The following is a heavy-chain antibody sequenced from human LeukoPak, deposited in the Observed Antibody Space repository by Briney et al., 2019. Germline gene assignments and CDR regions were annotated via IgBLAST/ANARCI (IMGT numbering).Heavy chain of an antibody. CDR3: ARGREWVIVPAALDV. CDR1: GLTFSDYA. Sequence: GGSLRLSCASSGLTFSDYAMSWVRQAPGKDLEWVAAISGSTSTILYADSVEGRFTISRDNSKNTLYLQMNSLRDEDTAIYHCARGREWVIVPAALDVWGQGATVIVSS. D-gene: IGHD2-2*01. J-gene: IGHJ6*02. V-gene: IGHV3-23*01. CDR2: ISGSTSTI.